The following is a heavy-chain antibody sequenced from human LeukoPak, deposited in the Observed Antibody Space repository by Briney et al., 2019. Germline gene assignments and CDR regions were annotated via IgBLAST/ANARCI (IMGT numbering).Heavy chain of an antibody. CDR1: GFTFSSYE. CDR2: ISSSGSTI. J-gene: IGHJ1*01. CDR3: ARAKFCSCDSYYGYFQR. V-gene: IGHV3-48*03. D-gene: IGHD2-15*01. Sequence: PGGSLRLSCAASGFTFSSYEMNWVRQAPGKGLEWVSYISSSGSTIYYADSVKGRFTISRDNAKNSLYLQMNSLRAEDTAVYYCARAKFCSCDSYYGYFQRWGQGTLVTVSP.